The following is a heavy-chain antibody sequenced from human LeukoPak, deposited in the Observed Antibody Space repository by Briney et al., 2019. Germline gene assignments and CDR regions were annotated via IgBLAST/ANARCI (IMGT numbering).Heavy chain of an antibody. CDR1: GFTFSSYS. J-gene: IGHJ3*02. CDR3: ARDSYYDSSGPDAFDI. Sequence: GGSLRLSCAASGFTFSSYSMNWVRQAPGKGLEWVSSISSSSYIYYADSVKGRFTISRDNAKNSLYLQMNSLRAEDTAVYYCARDSYYDSSGPDAFDIWGQGTMVTVSS. D-gene: IGHD3-22*01. V-gene: IGHV3-21*01. CDR2: ISSSSYI.